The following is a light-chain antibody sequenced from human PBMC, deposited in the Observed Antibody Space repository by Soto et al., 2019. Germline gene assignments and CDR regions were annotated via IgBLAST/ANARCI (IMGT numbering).Light chain of an antibody. Sequence: QSVLTQPASVSGSPGQSITISCTGTSSDVGGYNYVSWYQQHPGKAPKLMIYDVSNRPSGVSNRFSGSKSGNTASLTISGLQAEDEADYYCSSYTSSSTPHYVFGTGTNLTVL. CDR1: SSDVGGYNY. J-gene: IGLJ1*01. CDR2: DVS. CDR3: SSYTSSSTPHYV. V-gene: IGLV2-14*01.